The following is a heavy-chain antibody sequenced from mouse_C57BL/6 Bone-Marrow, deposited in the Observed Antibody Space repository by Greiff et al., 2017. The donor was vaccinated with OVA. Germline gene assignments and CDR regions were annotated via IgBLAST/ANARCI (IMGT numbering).Heavy chain of an antibody. Sequence: VQLQQPGAELVKPGASVKLSCKASGYTFTSYWMHWVKQRPGQGLEWIGMIHPNSGSTNYNEKFKSKATLTVDKSSSTAYMQLSSLTSEDSAVYYCASDYYGSSFLNFDVWGTGTTVTVSS. CDR3: ASDYYGSSFLNFDV. D-gene: IGHD1-1*01. V-gene: IGHV1-64*01. CDR2: IHPNSGST. CDR1: GYTFTSYW. J-gene: IGHJ1*03.